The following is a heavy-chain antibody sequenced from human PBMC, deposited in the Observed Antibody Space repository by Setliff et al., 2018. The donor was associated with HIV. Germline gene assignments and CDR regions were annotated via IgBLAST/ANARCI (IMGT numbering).Heavy chain of an antibody. V-gene: IGHV1-46*01. CDR3: IVNIVGPVTGLDR. J-gene: IGHJ5*02. D-gene: IGHD1-26*01. CDR2: INPSGGDT. CDR1: GYTFTSNH. Sequence: ASVKVSCNASGYTFTSNHMHWGRQAPGQGLEWMGTINPSGGDTIYAPEFQGRVTMTTDTSTRTAYMELSGLTSEDTAVYFCIVNIVGPVTGLDRWGPGTLVTVSS.